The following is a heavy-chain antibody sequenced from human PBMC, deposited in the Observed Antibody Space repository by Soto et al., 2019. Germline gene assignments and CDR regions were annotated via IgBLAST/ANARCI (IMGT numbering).Heavy chain of an antibody. CDR1: EFTFSTYA. V-gene: IGHV3-48*01. Sequence: EVQLVESGGGLVQPGGSLRLSCAASEFTFSTYAMNWVRQAPGKGLEWVSYISSSSQNIRYADSVKGRFIISRDTAKNSLYLQMNSLRAEDTAVYYCARDQSRGQVFYYYMDVWGKGTTVTVS. CDR3: ARDQSRGQVFYYYMDV. D-gene: IGHD3-10*01. CDR2: ISSSSQNI. J-gene: IGHJ6*03.